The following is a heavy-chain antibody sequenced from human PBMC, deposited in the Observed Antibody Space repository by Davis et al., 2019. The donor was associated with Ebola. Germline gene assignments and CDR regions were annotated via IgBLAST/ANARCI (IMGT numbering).Heavy chain of an antibody. Sequence: GESLKISCKGSGYSFTSYWIGWVRQMPGKGLEWMGIIYPGDSDTRYSPSFQGQVTISADKSISTAYLQWSSLKASDTAMYYCARRYGSGSYRPYNFDYWGQGTLVTVSS. J-gene: IGHJ4*02. D-gene: IGHD3-10*01. V-gene: IGHV5-51*01. CDR3: ARRYGSGSYRPYNFDY. CDR1: GYSFTSYW. CDR2: IYPGDSDT.